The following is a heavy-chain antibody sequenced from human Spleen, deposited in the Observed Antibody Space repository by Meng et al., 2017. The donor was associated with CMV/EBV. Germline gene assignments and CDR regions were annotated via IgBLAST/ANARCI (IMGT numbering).Heavy chain of an antibody. J-gene: IGHJ4*02. CDR3: ARGLLRSSSSIY. D-gene: IGHD6-6*01. Sequence: GSLRLSCAVYGGSFSGYYWSWIRQPPGKGLEWIGEINHSGSTNYNPSLKSRVTISVDTSKNQFSLKLSSVTAADTAVYYCARGLLRSSSSIYWGQGTLVTVSS. CDR2: INHSGST. CDR1: GGSFSGYY. V-gene: IGHV4-34*01.